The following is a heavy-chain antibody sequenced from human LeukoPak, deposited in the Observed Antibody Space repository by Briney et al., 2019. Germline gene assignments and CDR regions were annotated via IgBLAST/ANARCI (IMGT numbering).Heavy chain of an antibody. CDR3: ARDQKQWLEIDY. D-gene: IGHD6-19*01. CDR1: GYTFSHYY. J-gene: IGHJ4*02. CDR2: INPNSGGT. Sequence: ASVRVSCKGSGYTFSHYYMHWVRQAPGQGLEWMGWINPNSGGTNFAQKFQGRVTMTRDTSISTAYMELSRLTSDDTAVYYCARDQKQWLEIDYWGEGTLVTVSS. V-gene: IGHV1-2*02.